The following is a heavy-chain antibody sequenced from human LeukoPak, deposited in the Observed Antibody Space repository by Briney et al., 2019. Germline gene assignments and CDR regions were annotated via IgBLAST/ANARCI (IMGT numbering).Heavy chain of an antibody. CDR3: ARDSGDGYNS. V-gene: IGHV4-39*07. J-gene: IGHJ5*02. D-gene: IGHD5-24*01. CDR1: GGSISSSSYY. Sequence: SETLSLTCTVSGGSISSSSYYWGWIRQPPGKGLEWLGSIYYSGSTHYNPSLKSRVTISVDTSKNQFSLKLSSVTAADTAVYYCARDSGDGYNSWGQGTLVTVSS. CDR2: IYYSGST.